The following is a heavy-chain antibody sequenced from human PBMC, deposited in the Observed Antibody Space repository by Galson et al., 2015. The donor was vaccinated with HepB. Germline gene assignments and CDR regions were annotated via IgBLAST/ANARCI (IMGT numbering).Heavy chain of an antibody. Sequence: SVKVSCKASGYTFTGYYMHWVRQAPGQGLEWMGWINPNSGGTNYAQKFQGWVTMTRDTSISTAYMELSRLRSDDTAVYYCARSENWNYPGDYYGMDVWGQGTTVTVSS. J-gene: IGHJ6*02. CDR3: ARSENWNYPGDYYGMDV. CDR2: INPNSGGT. V-gene: IGHV1-2*04. CDR1: GYTFTGYY. D-gene: IGHD1-7*01.